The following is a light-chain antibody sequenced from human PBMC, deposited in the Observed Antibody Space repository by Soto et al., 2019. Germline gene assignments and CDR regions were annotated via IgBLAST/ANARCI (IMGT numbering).Light chain of an antibody. CDR2: DVT. Sequence: ALTQPASVSGSPGQSITFSCPGTTSDIGAYNYVSWYQHHPGKAPKLLIYDVTDRPSGVSDRFSGSKSGTTASLTISGLQAEDEADYFCSSYTTINTVVVFGGGTKLTVL. CDR1: TSDIGAYNY. V-gene: IGLV2-14*03. CDR3: SSYTTINTVVV. J-gene: IGLJ3*02.